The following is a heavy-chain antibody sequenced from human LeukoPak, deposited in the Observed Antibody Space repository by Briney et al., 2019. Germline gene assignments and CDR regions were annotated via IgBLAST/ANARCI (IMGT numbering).Heavy chain of an antibody. Sequence: GGSLRLSCAASGFTFSSYEMNWVRQAPGKGLEWVSYISSSGSTISYADSVKGRFTIPRDNAKNSLYLQMNSLRAEDTAVYFCAREGALTVTKDAFDIWGQGTMVTVSS. V-gene: IGHV3-48*03. J-gene: IGHJ3*02. CDR1: GFTFSSYE. CDR3: AREGALTVTKDAFDI. CDR2: ISSSGSTI. D-gene: IGHD4-17*01.